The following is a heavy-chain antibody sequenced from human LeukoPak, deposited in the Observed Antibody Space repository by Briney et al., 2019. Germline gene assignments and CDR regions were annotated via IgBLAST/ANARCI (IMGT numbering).Heavy chain of an antibody. CDR2: STSISRYI. Sequence: GWSLRLSCAASVFTFSDYSINWVRQAPGHGLEWVSASTSISRYIYYANSVNDRFTISRDNAKSSLYLQMNSLRGEDTAVYYCERGGISGWYDYWGQGTLVTVSS. CDR1: VFTFSDYS. D-gene: IGHD6-19*01. J-gene: IGHJ4*02. CDR3: ERGGISGWYDY. V-gene: IGHV3-21*01.